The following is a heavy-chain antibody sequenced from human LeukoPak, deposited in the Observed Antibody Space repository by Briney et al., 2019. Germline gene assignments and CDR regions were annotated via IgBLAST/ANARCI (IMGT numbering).Heavy chain of an antibody. CDR3: ARHSLTYYDFDY. V-gene: IGHV3-23*01. Sequence: GGSLRLSCAASGFTFSSYAMSWVRQAPGKGLEWVSAISGSGGSTYYADSVKGRFTISRDNSKNTLHLQMNSLRAEDTAVYYCARHSLTYYDFDYWGRGTLVTVSS. CDR2: ISGSGGST. J-gene: IGHJ4*02. CDR1: GFTFSSYA. D-gene: IGHD3-22*01.